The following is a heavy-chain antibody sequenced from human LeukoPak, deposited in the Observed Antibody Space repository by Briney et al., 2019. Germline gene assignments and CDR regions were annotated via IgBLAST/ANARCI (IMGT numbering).Heavy chain of an antibody. D-gene: IGHD6-19*01. CDR2: IYHSGST. J-gene: IGHJ5*02. CDR3: TRHVRKRGIAVAGSPGWFDP. CDR1: GGSISSYY. V-gene: IGHV4-59*04. Sequence: SETLSLTCTVSGGSISSYYWSWIRQPPGKGLEWIGYIYHSGSTYYNPSLKSRVTMSVDTSTNQFSLRLSSVTATDTAVYYCTRHVRKRGIAVAGSPGWFDPWGQGTLVTVSS.